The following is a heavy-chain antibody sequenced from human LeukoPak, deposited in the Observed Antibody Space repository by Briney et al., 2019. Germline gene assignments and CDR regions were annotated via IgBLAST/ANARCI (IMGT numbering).Heavy chain of an antibody. CDR1: GGSVSSGSYY. CDR3: ARECLYDNLTGPSSWFDP. J-gene: IGHJ5*02. Sequence: SETLSLTCTVSGGSVSSGSYYWSWIRQPPGKGLEWIGYIYYSGSTNYNPSLKSRVTISVDASKNQFSLKLSSVTAADTAVYYCARECLYDNLTGPSSWFDPWGQGTLVTVSS. CDR2: IYYSGST. V-gene: IGHV4-61*01. D-gene: IGHD3-9*01.